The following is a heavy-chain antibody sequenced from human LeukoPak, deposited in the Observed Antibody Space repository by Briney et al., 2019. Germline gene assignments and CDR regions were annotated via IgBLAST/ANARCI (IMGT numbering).Heavy chain of an antibody. CDR3: ATGGVLLWFGVYGMDV. J-gene: IGHJ6*02. D-gene: IGHD3-10*01. V-gene: IGHV1-2*02. CDR1: GYTFTGYY. CDR2: INPNSGGT. Sequence: ASVKVSCKASGYTFTGYYMHWVRQAPGQGLEWMGWINPNSGGTNYAQKFQSRVTMTRDTSFSTAYMELSRLRSDDTAVYYCATGGVLLWFGVYGMDVWGQGTTVTVSS.